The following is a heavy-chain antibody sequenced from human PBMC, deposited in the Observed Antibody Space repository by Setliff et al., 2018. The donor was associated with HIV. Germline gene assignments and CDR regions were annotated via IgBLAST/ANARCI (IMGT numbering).Heavy chain of an antibody. CDR2: IYWNNDK. Sequence: ASGPTLVNPTQTLTLTCTFSGFSLNTPGLGVGWIRQPPGEALEWLALIYWNNDKRYNPSLGSRLSITKDTSKNLVVLVMTNMDAVGTATYYCAHRPLSADDFDYWGQGTQVTVSS. J-gene: IGHJ4*02. CDR3: AHRPLSADDFDY. V-gene: IGHV2-5*01. CDR1: GFSLNTPGLG.